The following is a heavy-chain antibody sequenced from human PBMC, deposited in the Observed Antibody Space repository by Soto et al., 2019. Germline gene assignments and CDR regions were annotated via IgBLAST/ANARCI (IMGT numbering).Heavy chain of an antibody. CDR3: ARTNVLRFLEWYEQYFQH. D-gene: IGHD3-3*01. V-gene: IGHV2-26*01. Sequence: SGPTLVNPTETLTLTCTVSGFSLSNARMGVSWIRQPPGKALEWLAHIFSNDEKSYSTSLKSRLTISKDTSKSLVVLTMTNMDPVDTVSYYFARTNVLRFLEWYEQYFQHWGQGTLVTVSS. CDR2: IFSNDEK. J-gene: IGHJ1*01. CDR1: GFSLSNARMG.